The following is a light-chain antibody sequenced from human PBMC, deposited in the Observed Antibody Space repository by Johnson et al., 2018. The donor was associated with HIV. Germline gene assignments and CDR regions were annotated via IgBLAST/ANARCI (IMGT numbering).Light chain of an antibody. Sequence: SVLTQPPSVSAAPGQRVTISCSGSSSNIGNNYVSWYQQLPGTAPKLLIYDNDKRPPGIPDRFSGSKSGPAATLGITGLQTGDEADYYCGTWDTSLSPGGVFGTGTKVSVL. CDR3: GTWDTSLSPGGV. CDR2: DND. J-gene: IGLJ1*01. CDR1: SSNIGNNY. V-gene: IGLV1-51*01.